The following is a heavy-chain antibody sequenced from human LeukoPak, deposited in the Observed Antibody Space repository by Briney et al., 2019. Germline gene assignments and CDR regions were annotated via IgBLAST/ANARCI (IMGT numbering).Heavy chain of an antibody. D-gene: IGHD4-23*01. Sequence: SVKVSCKASGGTFSSYAISWVRQAPGQGLEWMGRIIPILGIANYAQKFQGRVTITADKSTSTAYMELSSLRSEDTAVYYCASDMTTVVTLGYWGQGTLVTVSS. J-gene: IGHJ4*02. CDR2: IIPILGIA. CDR1: GGTFSSYA. CDR3: ASDMTTVVTLGY. V-gene: IGHV1-69*04.